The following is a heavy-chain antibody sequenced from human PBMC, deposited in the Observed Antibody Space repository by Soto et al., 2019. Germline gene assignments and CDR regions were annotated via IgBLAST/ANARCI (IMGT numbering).Heavy chain of an antibody. CDR3: ARLEGLATISYYFDF. CDR2: IYYSGNT. D-gene: IGHD3-9*01. CDR1: GGSIISYY. Sequence: SETLSLTCTVSGGSIISYYWIWIRQPPGKGLEWIGCIYYSGNTYYNPSLKTRVTISLDKSKSQFSLRLNSVTAADSAVYFCARLEGLATISYYFDFWGQGAQVTVSS. J-gene: IGHJ4*02. V-gene: IGHV4-59*08.